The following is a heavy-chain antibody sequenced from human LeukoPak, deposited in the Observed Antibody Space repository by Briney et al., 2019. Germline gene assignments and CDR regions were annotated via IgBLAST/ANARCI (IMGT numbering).Heavy chain of an antibody. CDR3: AHRRPYVDALDI. J-gene: IGHJ3*02. CDR2: IYWNDDK. CDR1: GFSLVTSGVG. Sequence: GPTLVKPTQTLTLTCTFSGFSLVTSGVGVGWIRQPPGKALEWLALIYWNDDKRYNPSLKSRLTITKDTSKNQVVLTMTNMDPVDTATYYCAHRRPYVDALDIWGQGTMVTVSS. V-gene: IGHV2-5*01. D-gene: IGHD3-16*01.